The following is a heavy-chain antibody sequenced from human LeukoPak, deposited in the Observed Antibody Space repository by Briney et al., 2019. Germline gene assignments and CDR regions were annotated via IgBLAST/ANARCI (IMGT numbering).Heavy chain of an antibody. V-gene: IGHV3-48*03. CDR3: AREADSTLFDY. Sequence: GGSLRLSCAASGFTFSVFELNWVRQAPGKGLEWVSYISSSGSTIYYADSMKGRFTISRDNAKNSLYLQMNSLRAEDTAVYYCAREADSTLFDYWGQGTLVAVSS. J-gene: IGHJ4*02. D-gene: IGHD2-2*01. CDR1: GFTFSVFE. CDR2: ISSSGSTI.